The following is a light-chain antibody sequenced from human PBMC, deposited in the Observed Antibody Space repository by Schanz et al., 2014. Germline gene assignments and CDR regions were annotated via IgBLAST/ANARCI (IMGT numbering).Light chain of an antibody. CDR3: QSFDSSLTHRV. CDR2: EVS. CDR1: SSDVGDYNY. Sequence: QSALTQPPSASGSLGQSVTISCTGTSSDVGDYNYVSWYQQHPGKAPKLMIYEVSKRPSGVPDRFSGSKSGNTASLTISGLRAEDEADYYCQSFDSSLTHRVFGGGTKLTVL. V-gene: IGLV2-8*01. J-gene: IGLJ3*02.